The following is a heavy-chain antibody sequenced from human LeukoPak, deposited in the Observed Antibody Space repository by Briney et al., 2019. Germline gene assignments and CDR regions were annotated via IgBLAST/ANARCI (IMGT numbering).Heavy chain of an antibody. J-gene: IGHJ4*02. CDR3: ARGRNNLDGQYYFDY. CDR2: ITSSSSYI. V-gene: IGHV3-21*01. D-gene: IGHD1/OR15-1a*01. Sequence: GGSLRLSCAASGFTFSSYSMNWVRQAPGKGLEWVSSITSSSSYIYYADSVKGRFTISRDNAKNSLYLQMNSLRAEDTAVYYCARGRNNLDGQYYFDYWGQGTLVTVSS. CDR1: GFTFSSYS.